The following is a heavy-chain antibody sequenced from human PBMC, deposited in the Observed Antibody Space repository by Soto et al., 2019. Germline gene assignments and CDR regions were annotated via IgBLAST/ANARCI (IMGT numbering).Heavy chain of an antibody. CDR1: GGSFSGYY. CDR3: ARGGDYDSSGYYYSSLTY. Sequence: SETLSLTCAVYGGSFSGYYWSWIRQPPGKGLEWIGEINRSGSTNYNPSLKSRVTISVDTSKNQFSLKLSSVTAADTAVYCCARGGDYDSSGYYYSSLTYWGQGTLVTVSS. CDR2: INRSGST. D-gene: IGHD3-22*01. J-gene: IGHJ4*02. V-gene: IGHV4-34*01.